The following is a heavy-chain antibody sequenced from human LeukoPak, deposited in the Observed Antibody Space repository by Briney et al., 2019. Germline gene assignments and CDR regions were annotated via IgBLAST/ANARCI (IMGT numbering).Heavy chain of an antibody. CDR3: ARARRIAARLAFDY. J-gene: IGHJ4*02. Sequence: ASVKVSCKASGGTFSSYAISWVRQAPGQGLEWMGGNIPIFGTANYAQKFQGRVTITTDESTSTAYMELSSLRSEDTAVYYCARARRIAARLAFDYWGQGTLVTVSS. CDR2: NIPIFGTA. V-gene: IGHV1-69*05. CDR1: GGTFSSYA. D-gene: IGHD6-6*01.